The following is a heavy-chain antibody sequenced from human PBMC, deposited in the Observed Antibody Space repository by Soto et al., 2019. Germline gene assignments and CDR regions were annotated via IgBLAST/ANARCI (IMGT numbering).Heavy chain of an antibody. J-gene: IGHJ6*02. D-gene: IGHD2-2*02. V-gene: IGHV3-48*01. CDR1: GFTFSSYS. Sequence: GGSLRLSCAASGFTFSSYSMNWVRQAPGKGLEWVSYISSSSSTIYYADSVKGRFTISRDNAKNSLYLQMNSLRAEDTAVYYCARDRSSTSCYRFCGMDVWGQGTTVTVSS. CDR3: ARDRSSTSCYRFCGMDV. CDR2: ISSSSSTI.